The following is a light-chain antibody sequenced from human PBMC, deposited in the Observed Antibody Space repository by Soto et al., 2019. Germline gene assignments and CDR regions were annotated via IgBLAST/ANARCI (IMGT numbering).Light chain of an antibody. Sequence: EIGMTQSPATLSVTLGGRVTLSGRASQSISSNLASSQQKPGQAPRLVIYGANTRATGGAARFSRSGSGTEFTLAISGLQSEDFAVYYCQLYNNWPRTCRQGPNVEF. CDR3: QLYNNWPRT. CDR1: QSISSN. V-gene: IGKV3-15*01. J-gene: IGKJ1*01. CDR2: GAN.